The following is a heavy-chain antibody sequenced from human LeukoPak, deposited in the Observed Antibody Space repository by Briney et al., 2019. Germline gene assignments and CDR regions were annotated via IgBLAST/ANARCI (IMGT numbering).Heavy chain of an antibody. V-gene: IGHV3-23*01. Sequence: GGSLRLSCAASGFTFSNYAMTWVRQAPGRGLEWVSTISRSGGNTYYAGSVKGRFAISRDNSKNTLYLQMNSLRVEDTAVYYCARDYGSGSYYIFDYWGQGTLVTVSS. CDR2: ISRSGGNT. J-gene: IGHJ4*02. D-gene: IGHD3-10*01. CDR3: ARDYGSGSYYIFDY. CDR1: GFTFSNYA.